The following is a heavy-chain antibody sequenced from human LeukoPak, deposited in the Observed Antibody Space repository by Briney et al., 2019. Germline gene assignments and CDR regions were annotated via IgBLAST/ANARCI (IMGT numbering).Heavy chain of an antibody. Sequence: PGGSLRLSCAASGFTFSGYWMSWVRQAPGKGLEWVANIKQDGSERYYVDSVKGRFTISRANAKNSLYLQMNSLRAEDTAVYYCARDPFGDYVFDYWGQGTLVTVSS. V-gene: IGHV3-7*01. CDR3: ARDPFGDYVFDY. CDR1: GFTFSGYW. D-gene: IGHD4-17*01. CDR2: IKQDGSER. J-gene: IGHJ4*02.